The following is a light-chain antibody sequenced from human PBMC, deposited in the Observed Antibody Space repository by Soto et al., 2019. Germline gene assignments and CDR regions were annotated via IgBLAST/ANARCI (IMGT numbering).Light chain of an antibody. CDR3: SSYTSSNTLI. J-gene: IGLJ2*01. Sequence: QSVLTQPASVSGSPGQSITISCTGTSSDVGGYNYVSWFQQSPGKAPKVMIYEVTNRPSGVSNRFSGSKSGNTASLTISGVQAEDEADYYCSSYTSSNTLIFGGGTKVAVL. CDR2: EVT. V-gene: IGLV2-14*01. CDR1: SSDVGGYNY.